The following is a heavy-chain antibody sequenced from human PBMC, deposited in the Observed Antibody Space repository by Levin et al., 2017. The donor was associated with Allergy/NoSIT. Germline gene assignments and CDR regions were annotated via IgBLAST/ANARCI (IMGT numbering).Heavy chain of an antibody. Sequence: GGSLRLSCRASGFSLSGHAMSWVRQAPGKGLNWVSAISGDGNNEYYADSVRGRFTVSRDTSGNTVFLQMGSLSAEDTAVYYCAYDSVLPFEYWGQGTLVTVSS. CDR1: GFSLSGHA. D-gene: IGHD3-16*01. CDR3: AYDSVLPFEY. CDR2: ISGDGNNE. J-gene: IGHJ4*02. V-gene: IGHV3-23*01.